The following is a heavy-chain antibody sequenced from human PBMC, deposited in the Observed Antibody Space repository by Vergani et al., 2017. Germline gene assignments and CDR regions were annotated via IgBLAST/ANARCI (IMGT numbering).Heavy chain of an antibody. D-gene: IGHD3-22*01. CDR3: ARVWRCYDSSGYYNYYFDY. Sequence: QVQLQESGPGLVKPSETLSLTCTVSGGSISSYYWSWIRQPPGKGLEWIGYIYYSGSTNYNPSLKSRVTISVDTSKNQFSLKLSSVTAADTAVYYCARVWRCYDSSGYYNYYFDYWGQGTLVTVSS. J-gene: IGHJ4*02. CDR1: GGSISSYY. CDR2: IYYSGST. V-gene: IGHV4-59*01.